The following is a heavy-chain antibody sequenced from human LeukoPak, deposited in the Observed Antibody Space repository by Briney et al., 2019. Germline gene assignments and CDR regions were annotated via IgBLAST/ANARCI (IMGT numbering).Heavy chain of an antibody. CDR2: IYHRGST. CDR1: GGSISSGGYS. Sequence: PSETLSLTCAVSGGSISSGGYSWSWIRQPPGKGLEWIGYIYHRGSTYYNPSLKSRVTISVDRSKNQFSLKLSSVTAADTAVYYCARGPYQKAVAQFDYWGQGTLVTVSS. J-gene: IGHJ4*02. D-gene: IGHD6-19*01. CDR3: ARGPYQKAVAQFDY. V-gene: IGHV4-30-2*01.